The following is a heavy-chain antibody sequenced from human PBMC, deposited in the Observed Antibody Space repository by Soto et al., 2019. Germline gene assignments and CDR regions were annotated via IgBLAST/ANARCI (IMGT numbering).Heavy chain of an antibody. CDR3: ARASHLGFSVGAFDI. D-gene: IGHD7-27*01. V-gene: IGHV4-59*01. CDR1: GGSISSYY. Sequence: SETLSLTCTVSGGSISSYYWSWIRQPPGKGLEWIGYIYYSGSTNYNPSLKSRVTISVDTSKNQFSLKLSSVTAADTAVYYCARASHLGFSVGAFDIWGQGTMVTVSS. CDR2: IYYSGST. J-gene: IGHJ3*02.